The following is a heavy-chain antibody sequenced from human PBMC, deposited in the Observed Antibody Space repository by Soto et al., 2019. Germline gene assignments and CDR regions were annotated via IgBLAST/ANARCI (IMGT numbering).Heavy chain of an antibody. CDR3: AKGPRNWGVDY. D-gene: IGHD7-27*01. CDR1: GYTFTNYA. J-gene: IGHJ4*02. V-gene: IGHV1-3*01. Sequence: ASVKVSCKASGYTFTNYAMHWVRQAPGQRLEWMGWTNAGNGNTGYAQNFQGRVTMTRSTSITTAYMELSSLRSEDTAVYYCAKGPRNWGVDYWGQGTLVTVSS. CDR2: TNAGNGNT.